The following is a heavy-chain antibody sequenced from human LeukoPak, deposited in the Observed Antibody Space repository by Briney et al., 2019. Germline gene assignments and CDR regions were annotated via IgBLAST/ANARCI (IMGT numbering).Heavy chain of an antibody. CDR3: ARSGSSITMIVVFDY. J-gene: IGHJ4*02. V-gene: IGHV3-30-3*01. Sequence: GGSLRLSCAASGFTFSSYAMHWVRQAPGKGLEWVAVISYDGSNKYYADSVKGRFTISRDNSKNTLYLQMNSLRAEDTAVYYCARSGSSITMIVVFDYWGQGPLVTVSS. CDR1: GFTFSSYA. D-gene: IGHD3-22*01. CDR2: ISYDGSNK.